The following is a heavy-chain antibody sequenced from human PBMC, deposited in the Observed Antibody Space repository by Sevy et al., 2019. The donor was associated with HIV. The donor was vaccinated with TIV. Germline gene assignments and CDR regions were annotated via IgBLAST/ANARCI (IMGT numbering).Heavy chain of an antibody. J-gene: IGHJ5*02. Sequence: GGSLRLSCAASGFTCDDYAMHWVRQAPGKGLEWVSGISWNSGSIGYADSVKGRFTISRDNAKNSLYLQMNSLRAEDTAVYYCARAPGWELLRTGWFDPWGQGTLVTVSS. D-gene: IGHD1-26*01. CDR3: ARAPGWELLRTGWFDP. CDR1: GFTCDDYA. CDR2: ISWNSGSI. V-gene: IGHV3-9*01.